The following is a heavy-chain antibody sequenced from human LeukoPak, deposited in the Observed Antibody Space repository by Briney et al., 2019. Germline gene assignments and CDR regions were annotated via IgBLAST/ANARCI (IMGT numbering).Heavy chain of an antibody. D-gene: IGHD6-19*01. V-gene: IGHV1-18*04. Sequence: ASVKVSCTASGYTFTSYGISWVRQAPGQGLEWMGWISAYNGNTNYAQKLQGRVTMTTDTSTSTAYMELRSLRSDDTAVYYCARDKAFGIAVGNWFDPWGQGTLVTVSS. CDR1: GYTFTSYG. CDR3: ARDKAFGIAVGNWFDP. CDR2: ISAYNGNT. J-gene: IGHJ5*02.